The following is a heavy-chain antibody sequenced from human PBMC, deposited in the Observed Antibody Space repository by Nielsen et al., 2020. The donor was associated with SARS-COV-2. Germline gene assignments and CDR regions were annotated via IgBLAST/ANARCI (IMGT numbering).Heavy chain of an antibody. D-gene: IGHD4-23*01. CDR3: AKESNSVDY. CDR2: ISSNGGST. J-gene: IGHJ4*02. Sequence: VRQAPGKGLEYVSAISSNGGSTYYADSVKGRFTISRDNSKNTLNLQMNSLRAEDTAVYYCAKESNSVDYWGQGTLVTVSS. V-gene: IGHV3-64*04.